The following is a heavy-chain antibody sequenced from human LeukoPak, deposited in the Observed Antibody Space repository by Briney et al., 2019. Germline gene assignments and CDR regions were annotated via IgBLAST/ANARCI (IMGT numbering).Heavy chain of an antibody. CDR2: IWYDGSNK. Sequence: PGGSLRLSCAASGFTFSSYGMHWVRQAPGKGLEWVAVIWYDGSNKYYADSVKGRFTISRDNSKNTLYLQMNSLRAEDTAVYYCARDRSSSSWYEPWFDPWGQGTLVTVSS. CDR1: GFTFSSYG. CDR3: ARDRSSSSWYEPWFDP. V-gene: IGHV3-33*01. D-gene: IGHD6-13*01. J-gene: IGHJ5*02.